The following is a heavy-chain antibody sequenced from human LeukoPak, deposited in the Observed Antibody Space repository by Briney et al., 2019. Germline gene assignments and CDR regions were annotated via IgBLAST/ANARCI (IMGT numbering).Heavy chain of an antibody. CDR3: ARSRRSGWPDYHS. CDR2: IHYTGIT. V-gene: IGHV4-59*01. D-gene: IGHD6-19*01. J-gene: IGHJ4*02. Sequence: PSETLSLTCTVSGGSINTYYWSWIRQPPGKGLEWIGYIHYTGITNYNPSLKSQVTISVDTSKNQFSLKLSSVTAADTAVYYCARSRRSGWPDYHSWGQGTLVTVST. CDR1: GGSINTYY.